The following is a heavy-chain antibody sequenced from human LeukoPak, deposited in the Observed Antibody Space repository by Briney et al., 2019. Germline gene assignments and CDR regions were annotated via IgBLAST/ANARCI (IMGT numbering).Heavy chain of an antibody. V-gene: IGHV3-15*01. D-gene: IGHD2-15*01. CDR2: IKSKTDGGTT. J-gene: IGHJ6*03. Sequence: GGSLRLSCAASGFTFSNAWMSWVRQAPGKGLEWVGRIKSKTDGGTTDYAAPVKGRFTISRDDSKNALYLQMYSLKTEDTAVYYCTTGDCSGGSCYWGGYYYYYMDVWGKGTTVTVSS. CDR1: GFTFSNAW. CDR3: TTGDCSGGSCYWGGYYYYYMDV.